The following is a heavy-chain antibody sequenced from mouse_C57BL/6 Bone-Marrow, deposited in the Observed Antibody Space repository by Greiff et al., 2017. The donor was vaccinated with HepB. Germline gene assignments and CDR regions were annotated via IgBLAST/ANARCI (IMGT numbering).Heavy chain of an antibody. CDR3: ARASLLRYYFDY. CDR1: GYSITSGYY. Sequence: EVKLQESGPGLVKPSQSLSLTCSVTGYSITSGYYWNWIRQFPGNKLEWMGYISYDGSNNYNPSLKNRISITRDTSKNQFFLKLNSVTTEDTATYYCARASLLRYYFDYWGQGTTLTVSS. V-gene: IGHV3-6*01. D-gene: IGHD1-1*01. J-gene: IGHJ2*01. CDR2: ISYDGSN.